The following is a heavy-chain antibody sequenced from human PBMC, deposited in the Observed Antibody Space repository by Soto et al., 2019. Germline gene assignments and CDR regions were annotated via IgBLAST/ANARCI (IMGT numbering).Heavy chain of an antibody. CDR3: AGASSRVSSVGAAY. CDR2: INPGRNSA. D-gene: IGHD1-26*01. CDR1: GYTFTSYY. J-gene: IGHJ4*02. Sequence: ASVKVSCKASGYTFTSYYMHWVRQAPGQGLEWMGIINPGRNSASYAKEFQGRLTLTSDTPSRTVYMQLSNLRSDDTAVYYCAGASSRVSSVGAAYWGQGTLVTVSS. V-gene: IGHV1-46*01.